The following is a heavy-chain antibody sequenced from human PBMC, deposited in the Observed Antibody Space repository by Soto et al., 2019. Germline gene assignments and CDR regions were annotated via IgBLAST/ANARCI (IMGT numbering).Heavy chain of an antibody. J-gene: IGHJ6*02. Sequence: QVQLVESGGGVVQPGRSLRLSCAASGFTFSNHGMHWVRQAPGMGLEWVAVISYDGSNKYYADSVKGRFTISRDNSKNTLYLQMNSLRAEDTAVYYCAKGGWGFVLVPAGADGMDVWGQGTTVTVSS. CDR1: GFTFSNHG. CDR2: ISYDGSNK. V-gene: IGHV3-30*18. CDR3: AKGGWGFVLVPAGADGMDV. D-gene: IGHD2-2*01.